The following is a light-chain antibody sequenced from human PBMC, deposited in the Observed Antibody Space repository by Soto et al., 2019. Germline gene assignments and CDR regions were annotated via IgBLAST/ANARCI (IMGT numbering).Light chain of an antibody. CDR3: MQATPWPPLA. J-gene: IGKJ1*01. CDR1: QSLVYSDGNTY. Sequence: DVVMTQSPLSLPVTLGQPASISCRSSQSLVYSDGNTYLNWFQQRPGQSPRRLIYKVSNRDSGVPDRFSGSGSATDFTLKISRVEAEDVGVYYCMQATPWPPLAFGQGTKVEIK. V-gene: IGKV2-30*01. CDR2: KVS.